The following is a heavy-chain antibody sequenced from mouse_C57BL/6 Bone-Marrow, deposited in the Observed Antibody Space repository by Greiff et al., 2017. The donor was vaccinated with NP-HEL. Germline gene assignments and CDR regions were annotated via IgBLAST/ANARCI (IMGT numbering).Heavy chain of an antibody. J-gene: IGHJ1*03. CDR3: ARRKTIRIYYYGSSSYWYFDV. CDR1: GYTFTSYT. V-gene: IGHV1-4*01. Sequence: QVQLQQSGAELARPGASVKMSCKASGYTFTSYTMHWVKQRPGQGLEWIGYINPSSGYTKYNQKFKDKATLTADKSSSTAYMQLSSLTSEDSAVYYCARRKTIRIYYYGSSSYWYFDVWGTGTTVTVSS. CDR2: INPSSGYT. D-gene: IGHD1-1*01.